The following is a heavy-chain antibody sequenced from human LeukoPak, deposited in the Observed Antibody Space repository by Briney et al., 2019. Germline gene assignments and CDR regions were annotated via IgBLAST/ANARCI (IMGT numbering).Heavy chain of an antibody. J-gene: IGHJ4*02. Sequence: GGSLRLSCAASGFTFSTYDMSWVRQAPGKGLEWVSTFTGGEGITHYADSVKGRFTISRDNSKNTLYLQMNSLRVEDTAVYYCAKDMGRGWCYFDYWGQGTLVTVSS. CDR3: AKDMGRGWCYFDY. CDR1: GFTFSTYD. CDR2: FTGGEGIT. V-gene: IGHV3-23*01. D-gene: IGHD6-19*01.